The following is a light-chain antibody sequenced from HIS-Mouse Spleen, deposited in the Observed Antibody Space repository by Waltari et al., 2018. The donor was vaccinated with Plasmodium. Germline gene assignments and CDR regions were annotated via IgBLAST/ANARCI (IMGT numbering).Light chain of an antibody. CDR1: KLGDKY. CDR2: QDS. Sequence: SSELTQPPSVSVSPGQTASITCSGDKLGDKYACWYQQKPGQCPLLVIYQDSKRPSGIPERFSGSSSGNTATLTISGTQAMDEADYYCQAWDSSTVVFGGGTKLTVL. J-gene: IGLJ2*01. CDR3: QAWDSSTVV. V-gene: IGLV3-1*01.